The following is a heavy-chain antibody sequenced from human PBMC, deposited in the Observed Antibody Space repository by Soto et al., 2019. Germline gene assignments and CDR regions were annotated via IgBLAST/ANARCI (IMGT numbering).Heavy chain of an antibody. CDR3: EKVSYSGLYYFDY. J-gene: IGHJ4*02. CDR2: ISGSGGST. CDR1: GFNFSSYA. D-gene: IGHD1-26*01. V-gene: IGHV3-23*01. Sequence: EVQLLESGGGLVQPGGSLRLSCAASGFNFSSYAMSWVRQAPGKGLEWVSAISGSGGSTYYADSVKGRFTISRDNSKNTLYLQMNSLRAEDTAVYYCEKVSYSGLYYFDYWGQGTLVTVSS.